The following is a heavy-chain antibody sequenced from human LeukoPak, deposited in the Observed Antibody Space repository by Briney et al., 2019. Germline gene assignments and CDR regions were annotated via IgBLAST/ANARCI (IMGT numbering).Heavy chain of an antibody. CDR3: ARTTSFTASGYDY. Sequence: GASVTVSCKASVYIFTNYHINWVRQATGQGLDWMGWMNPNNGDSGYAQKFQGRVTITRDTSISTSYLELRSLRSDDTAVYFCARTTSFTASGYDYWGQGTLVTVSS. V-gene: IGHV1-8*03. CDR2: MNPNNGDS. J-gene: IGHJ4*02. D-gene: IGHD6-25*01. CDR1: VYIFTNYH.